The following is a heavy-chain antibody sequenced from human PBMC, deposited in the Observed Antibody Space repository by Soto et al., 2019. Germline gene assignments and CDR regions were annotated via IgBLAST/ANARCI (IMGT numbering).Heavy chain of an antibody. CDR3: AKDRTYWPYAVVVPATPDY. D-gene: IGHD2-15*01. J-gene: IGHJ4*02. V-gene: IGHV3-30*18. Sequence: QVQLVESGGGVVQPGRSLRLSCAASGFTFTGYAMHWVRQAPGKGLEWVAVISYDGSDKFYADSVRGRFTISRDNSKKMLYLQMDSLRPEDTGVYYCAKDRTYWPYAVVVPATPDYWGQGTLVTVSS. CDR1: GFTFTGYA. CDR2: ISYDGSDK.